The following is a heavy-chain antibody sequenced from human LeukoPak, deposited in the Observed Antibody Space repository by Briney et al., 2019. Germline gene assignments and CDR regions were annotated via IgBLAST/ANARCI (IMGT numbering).Heavy chain of an antibody. J-gene: IGHJ5*02. CDR1: GYTLTELS. V-gene: IGHV1-24*01. CDR3: ATAHYYGSGSYKVGRFDP. D-gene: IGHD3-10*01. Sequence: ASVKVSCKVSGYTLTELSMHWVRQAPGKGLEWMGGFDPEDGETIYAQKFQGRVTMTEDTSTDTAYMELSSLGSEDTAVYYCATAHYYGSGSYKVGRFDPWGQGTLVTVSS. CDR2: FDPEDGET.